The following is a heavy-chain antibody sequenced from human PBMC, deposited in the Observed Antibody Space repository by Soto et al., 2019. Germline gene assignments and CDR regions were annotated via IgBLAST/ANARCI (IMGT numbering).Heavy chain of an antibody. CDR2: IKQDGSET. V-gene: IGHV3-7*04. Sequence: EVYLVESGGDLVQPGGSLRLSCAASGFIFSDHWMNWVRQAPGKGLEWVANIKQDGSETKYVESVRGRFTISRDNAKTSLYLQMNTLRAEDTAVYYCAGGTGWLTDKWGQGTLVAVSS. CDR1: GFIFSDHW. D-gene: IGHD5-18*01. CDR3: AGGTGWLTDK. J-gene: IGHJ4*02.